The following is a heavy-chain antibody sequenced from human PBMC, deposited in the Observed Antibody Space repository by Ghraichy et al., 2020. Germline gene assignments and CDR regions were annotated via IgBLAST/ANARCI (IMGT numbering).Heavy chain of an antibody. J-gene: IGHJ6*03. Sequence: SQTLSLTCAVYGGSFSGYYWSWIRQPPGKGLEWIGEINHSGSTNYNPSLKSRVTISVDTSKNQFSLKLSSVTAADTAVYYCGGFGPAANYYYYYMDVWGKGTTVTVSS. D-gene: IGHD2-2*01. CDR3: GGFGPAANYYYYYMDV. V-gene: IGHV4-34*01. CDR2: INHSGST. CDR1: GGSFSGYY.